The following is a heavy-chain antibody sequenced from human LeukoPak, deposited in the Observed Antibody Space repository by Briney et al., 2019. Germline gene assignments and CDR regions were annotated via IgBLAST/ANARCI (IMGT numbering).Heavy chain of an antibody. CDR1: GGSISSYY. Sequence: SETLSLTCTVSGGSISSYYWSWIRQPPGKGLEWIGCIYYSGSTNYNPSLKSRVTISVDTSKNQFSLKLSSVTAADTAVYYCARHATVTKLYYYYYGMDVWGQGTTVTVSS. J-gene: IGHJ6*02. CDR2: IYYSGST. D-gene: IGHD4-11*01. V-gene: IGHV4-59*08. CDR3: ARHATVTKLYYYYYGMDV.